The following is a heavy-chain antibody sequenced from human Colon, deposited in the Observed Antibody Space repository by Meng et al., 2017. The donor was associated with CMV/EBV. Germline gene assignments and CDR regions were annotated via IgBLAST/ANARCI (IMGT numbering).Heavy chain of an antibody. V-gene: IGHV4-59*01. D-gene: IGHD6-19*01. CDR1: GDSITTYY. J-gene: IGHJ5*02. CDR2: IYYSGST. CDR3: AKVRQWLVGEYWLDP. Sequence: SETLSLTCTVSGDSITTYYWSWIRQPPGKGLEWLGYIYYSGSTNYNPSLKSRVSISVDTSKRQFSLKLSSVTAADTAVYYCAKVRQWLVGEYWLDPWGQGTLVTVSS.